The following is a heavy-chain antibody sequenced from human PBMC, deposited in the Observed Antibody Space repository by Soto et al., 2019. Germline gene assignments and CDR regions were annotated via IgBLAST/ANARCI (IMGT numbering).Heavy chain of an antibody. CDR1: GFTFSSYA. D-gene: IGHD6-13*01. J-gene: IGHJ6*02. CDR2: ISGSGGST. Sequence: GGSLRLSCAASGFTFSSYAMSWVRQAPGKGLEWVSAISGSGGSTYYADSVKGRFTISRDNSKNTLYLQMNSLRAEDTAVYYCAKVYSSSWYSSYYYDGMDVCGQGTTVTVSS. V-gene: IGHV3-23*01. CDR3: AKVYSSSWYSSYYYDGMDV.